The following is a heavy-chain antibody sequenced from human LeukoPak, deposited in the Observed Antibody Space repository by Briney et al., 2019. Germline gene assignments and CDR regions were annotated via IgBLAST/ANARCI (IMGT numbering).Heavy chain of an antibody. D-gene: IGHD5-18*01. CDR2: IRYDGSNK. V-gene: IGHV3-30*02. Sequence: PGGSLRPSCAASGFTFSSYGMHWVRQAPGKGLEWVAFIRYDGSNKYYADSVKGRFTISRDNSKNTLYLQMNSLRAEDTAVYYCAKEGGYSYGYFGYWGQGTLVTVSS. J-gene: IGHJ4*02. CDR3: AKEGGYSYGYFGY. CDR1: GFTFSSYG.